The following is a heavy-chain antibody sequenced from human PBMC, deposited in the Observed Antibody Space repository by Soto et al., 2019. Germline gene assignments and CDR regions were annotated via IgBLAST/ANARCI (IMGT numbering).Heavy chain of an antibody. CDR3: ARDSYSDWYFDL. CDR2: MNPNSGNT. D-gene: IGHD2-15*01. CDR1: GYTFTSYD. V-gene: IGHV1-8*01. J-gene: IGHJ2*01. Sequence: QVQLVQSGAEVKKPGASVKVSCKASGYTFTSYDNNWVRQATGQGLEWMGWMNPNSGNTGYAQKFQGRVTMTRNTSISTAYMELSSLRSEDTAVYYCARDSYSDWYFDLWGRGTLVTVSS.